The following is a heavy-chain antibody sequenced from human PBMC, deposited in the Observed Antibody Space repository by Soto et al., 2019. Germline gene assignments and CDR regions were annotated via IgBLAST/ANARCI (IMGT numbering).Heavy chain of an antibody. J-gene: IGHJ6*02. CDR1: GLTFSNYA. CDR2: ISGSGGRT. CDR3: ARDGSSYNGDWYNYWGMDV. V-gene: IGHV3-23*01. Sequence: GGSLRLSCAASGLTFSNYAMSWVRQAPGKGLEWVSSISGSGGRTDHADSVKGRFSISRDNSKNSVYLHVDSLRVEDTAVYYCARDGSSYNGDWYNYWGMDVWGQGTTVTVSS. D-gene: IGHD6-19*01.